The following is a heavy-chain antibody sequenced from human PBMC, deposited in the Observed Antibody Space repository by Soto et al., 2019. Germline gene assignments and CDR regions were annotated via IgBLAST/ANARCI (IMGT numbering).Heavy chain of an antibody. Sequence: PGGSLRLSCAASGFTFSSYAMHWVRPAPGKGLEWVAVISYDGSNKYYADSVKGRFTISRDNSKNTLYLQMNSLRAEDTAVYYCASDRLDLNALAYCGGDCYPVHDAFDIWGQGTMVTVSS. CDR3: ASDRLDLNALAYCGGDCYPVHDAFDI. CDR1: GFTFSSYA. CDR2: ISYDGSNK. V-gene: IGHV3-30-3*01. J-gene: IGHJ3*02. D-gene: IGHD2-21*02.